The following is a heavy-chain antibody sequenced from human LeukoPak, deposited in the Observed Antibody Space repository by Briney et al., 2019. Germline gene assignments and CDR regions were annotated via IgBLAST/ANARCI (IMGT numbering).Heavy chain of an antibody. V-gene: IGHV4-61*02. CDR1: GGSISSGSYY. CDR3: ARVAGYSYEVDY. J-gene: IGHJ4*02. Sequence: SETLSLTCTVSGGSISSGSYYWRWIRQPAGKGLEWIGRIYTSGSTNYNPSLKSRVTISVDTSKNQFSLKLSSVTAADTAVYYCARVAGYSYEVDYWGQGTLVTVSS. CDR2: IYTSGST. D-gene: IGHD5-18*01.